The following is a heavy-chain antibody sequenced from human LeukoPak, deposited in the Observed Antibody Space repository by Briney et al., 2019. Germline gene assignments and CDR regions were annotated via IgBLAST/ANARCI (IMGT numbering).Heavy chain of an antibody. CDR1: GFTFSSYG. CDR3: AKDRFGEYHPFDY. CDR2: ISYDGSNK. D-gene: IGHD3-10*01. V-gene: IGHV3-30*18. Sequence: GGSLRLSCAASGFTFSSYGMHWVRQAPGKGLEWVAVISYDGSNKYYADSVKGRFTIYRDNSKNTLHLQMNSLRPEDTAVYYCAKDRFGEYHPFDYWGQGTRVTVSS. J-gene: IGHJ4*02.